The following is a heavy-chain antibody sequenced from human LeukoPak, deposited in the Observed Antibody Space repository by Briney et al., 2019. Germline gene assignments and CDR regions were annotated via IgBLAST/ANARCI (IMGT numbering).Heavy chain of an antibody. Sequence: ASVKVSCKASGYTFTGYYMHWVRQAPGQGLEWMGWINPNSGGTNYAQKFQGRVTMTRDTSISTAYMELSRLRSDDTAVYYCARGPISGSYLAWFDPWGQGTLVTVSS. D-gene: IGHD1-26*01. CDR2: INPNSGGT. CDR3: ARGPISGSYLAWFDP. CDR1: GYTFTGYY. J-gene: IGHJ5*02. V-gene: IGHV1-2*02.